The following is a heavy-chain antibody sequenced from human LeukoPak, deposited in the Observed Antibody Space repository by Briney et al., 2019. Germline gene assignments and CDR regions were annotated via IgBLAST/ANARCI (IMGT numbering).Heavy chain of an antibody. J-gene: IGHJ3*02. CDR2: IWYDGSNK. D-gene: IGHD1-26*01. CDR3: ARALGASDAFDI. CDR1: GFTFSSYG. Sequence: EGSLRLSCAASGFTFSSYGMHWVRQAPGKGLEWVAVIWYDGSNKYYADSVKGRFTLSRDNSKNTLYLQMNSLRAEDTAVYYCARALGASDAFDIWGQGTMVTVSS. V-gene: IGHV3-33*01.